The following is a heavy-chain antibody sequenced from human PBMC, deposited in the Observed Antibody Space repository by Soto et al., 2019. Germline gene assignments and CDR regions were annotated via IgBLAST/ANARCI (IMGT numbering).Heavy chain of an antibody. D-gene: IGHD2-15*01. J-gene: IGHJ4*02. Sequence: QITLRESGPTLVKPTQTLTLTCTISGFSLSTSGVGVGWIRQPPGKSLEWLALIYCDDVQRYSPSLKTRLTITKDTSRSKVVLTMTNMDPVDTATYYCAHSPCSGGTCYLFDYWGQGTLVTVSS. CDR3: AHSPCSGGTCYLFDY. V-gene: IGHV2-5*02. CDR2: IYCDDVQ. CDR1: GFSLSTSGVG.